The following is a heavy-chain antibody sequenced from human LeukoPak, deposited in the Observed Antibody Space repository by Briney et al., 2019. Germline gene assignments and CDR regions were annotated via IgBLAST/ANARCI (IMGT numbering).Heavy chain of an antibody. CDR2: IYPGDSDT. CDR1: GYSFTSYW. CDR3: ARGEGLRFLEWLEGYYFDY. J-gene: IGHJ4*02. Sequence: GESLKISCKGSGYSFTSYWIGWVRQMPGKGLEWMGIIYPGDSDTRYSPSFQGQVTISADKSISTAYLQWSSLKASDTAMYYCARGEGLRFLEWLEGYYFDYWGQGTLVTVSS. D-gene: IGHD3-3*01. V-gene: IGHV5-51*01.